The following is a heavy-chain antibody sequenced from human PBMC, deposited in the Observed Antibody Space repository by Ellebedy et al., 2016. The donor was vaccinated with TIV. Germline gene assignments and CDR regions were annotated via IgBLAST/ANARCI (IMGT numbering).Heavy chain of an antibody. CDR3: ARGEVTLYYYGMDV. V-gene: IGHV4-59*01. CDR2: IYYSGST. CDR1: GGSIGSYY. J-gene: IGHJ6*02. Sequence: MPSETLSLTCTVSGGSIGSYYWSWIRQPPGKGLAWIGYIYYSGSTNYNPSLKSRVTISVDTSKNQFSLKLSSVTAADTAVYYCARGEVTLYYYGMDVWGQGTTVTVSS.